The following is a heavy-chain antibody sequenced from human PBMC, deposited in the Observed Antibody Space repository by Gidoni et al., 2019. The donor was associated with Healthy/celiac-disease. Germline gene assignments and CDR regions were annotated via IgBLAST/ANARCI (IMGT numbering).Heavy chain of an antibody. CDR3: AREWRYCTNGVCPFDY. Sequence: EVQLVESGGGLVQPGGSLRLSCAASGFTFSSYWMSWVRQAPGKGLEWVANIKQDGSEKYYVDSVKGRFTISRDNAKNSLYLQMNSLRAEDTAVYYCAREWRYCTNGVCPFDYWGQGTLVTVSS. J-gene: IGHJ4*02. CDR2: IKQDGSEK. CDR1: GFTFSSYW. V-gene: IGHV3-7*03. D-gene: IGHD2-8*01.